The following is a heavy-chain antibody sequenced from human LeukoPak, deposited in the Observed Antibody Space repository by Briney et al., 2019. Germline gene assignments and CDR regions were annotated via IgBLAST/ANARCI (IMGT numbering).Heavy chain of an antibody. CDR3: ARGGRQWELLIYMDV. Sequence: SVKVSCKASGATFSSYAISWVRQAPGQGLEWLGGIIPIFGTANYAQKFQGRVTITTDESTSTAYMELSSLRSEDTAVYYCARGGRQWELLIYMDVWGKGTTVTVSS. D-gene: IGHD1-26*01. CDR2: IIPIFGTA. V-gene: IGHV1-69*05. CDR1: GATFSSYA. J-gene: IGHJ6*03.